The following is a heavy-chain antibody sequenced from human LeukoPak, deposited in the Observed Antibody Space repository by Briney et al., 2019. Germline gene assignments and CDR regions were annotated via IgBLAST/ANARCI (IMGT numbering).Heavy chain of an antibody. CDR2: IYTSGST. V-gene: IGHV4-4*09. Sequence: PSETLSLTCTVSGGSISSYYWSWIRQPPGKGLEWIVYIYTSGSTNYNPSLKSRVTISVDTSKNQFSLKLGSVTAADTAVYYCARLSYYDSSLDYWGQGTLVTVSS. D-gene: IGHD3-22*01. J-gene: IGHJ4*02. CDR1: GGSISSYY. CDR3: ARLSYYDSSLDY.